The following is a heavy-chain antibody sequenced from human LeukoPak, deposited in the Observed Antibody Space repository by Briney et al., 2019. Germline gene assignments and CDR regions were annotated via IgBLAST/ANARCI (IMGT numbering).Heavy chain of an antibody. CDR1: GGSITSGDYY. CDR3: ARPYYYDSRINP. D-gene: IGHD3-22*01. Sequence: SETLSLTCTVSGGSITSGDYYWSWIRQPPGKGLEWIAYMYYSGSTYYNPSLKSRVTMSAATSKNQFSLKLSSVTAADTAVYYCARPYYYDSRINPWGQGTLVTVSS. CDR2: MYYSGST. J-gene: IGHJ5*02. V-gene: IGHV4-30-4*01.